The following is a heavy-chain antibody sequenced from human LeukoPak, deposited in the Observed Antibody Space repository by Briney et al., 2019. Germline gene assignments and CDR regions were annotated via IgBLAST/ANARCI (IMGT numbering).Heavy chain of an antibody. CDR1: GGSISRGGYY. CDR3: ARLPGYCTEGVCFTNWFDP. J-gene: IGHJ5*02. V-gene: IGHV4-31*03. D-gene: IGHD2-8*01. CDR2: IYYSGST. Sequence: KPSETLSLTCTVSGGSISRGGYYWSWIRPHPGKGLEWIGYIYYSGSTYYNLSLKSRVTISVDTSKNQFSLKLSSVTAADTAVYYCARLPGYCTEGVCFTNWFDPWGQGTLVTVSS.